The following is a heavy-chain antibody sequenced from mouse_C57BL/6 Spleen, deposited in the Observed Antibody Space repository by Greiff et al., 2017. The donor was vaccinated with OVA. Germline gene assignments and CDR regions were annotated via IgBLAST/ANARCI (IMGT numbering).Heavy chain of an antibody. Sequence: VQLQQSGAELVKPGASVKISCKASGYAFSSYWMNWVKQRPGKGLEWIGQIYPGDGDTNYNGKFKGKATLTADKSSSTAYMQLSSLTSEDSAVYFCARHEDGAPGAFDYWGQGTTLTVSS. CDR1: GYAFSSYW. CDR3: ARHEDGAPGAFDY. CDR2: IYPGDGDT. D-gene: IGHD2-3*01. J-gene: IGHJ2*01. V-gene: IGHV1-80*01.